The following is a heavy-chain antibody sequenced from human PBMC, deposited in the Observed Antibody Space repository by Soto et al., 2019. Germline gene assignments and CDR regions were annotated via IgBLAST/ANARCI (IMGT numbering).Heavy chain of an antibody. D-gene: IGHD7-27*01. CDR2: IYHSGST. CDR1: GGSIGSGGYS. CDR3: AHSLIPNWGSRGAFDY. J-gene: IGHJ4*02. Sequence: SETLSLTCAVSGGSIGSGGYSWSWIRQPPGKGLEWIGYIYHSGSTYYNPSLKSRVTISVDRSKNQFSLKLSSVTAADTATYYCAHSLIPNWGSRGAFDYWGQGTLVTVSS. V-gene: IGHV4-30-2*01.